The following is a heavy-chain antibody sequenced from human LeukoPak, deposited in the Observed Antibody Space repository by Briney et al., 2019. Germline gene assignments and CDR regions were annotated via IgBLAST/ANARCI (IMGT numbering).Heavy chain of an antibody. CDR1: GFTFSSYA. V-gene: IGHV3-30-3*01. D-gene: IGHD7-27*01. CDR3: ARVGTKYGPGDY. Sequence: PGGSLRLSCAASGFTFSSYAMHWVRQAPGKGLEWVALISYDGGNKYYADSVKGRFTIPRDNSKNTLYLQMNSLRAEDTAVYYCARVGTKYGPGDYWGQGTLVTVSS. CDR2: ISYDGGNK. J-gene: IGHJ4*02.